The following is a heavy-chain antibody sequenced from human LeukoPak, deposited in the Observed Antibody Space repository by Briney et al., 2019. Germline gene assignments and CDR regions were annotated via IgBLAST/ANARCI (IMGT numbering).Heavy chain of an antibody. CDR3: ARVEVPAAINYYYMDV. J-gene: IGHJ6*03. CDR1: GGTFSSYA. Sequence: ASVKVSCKASGGTFSSYAISWVRQAPGQGLEWMGGIIPIFGTANYAQKFQGRVTITTDESTSTAYMELSSLRSEDTAVYYCARVEVPAAINYYYMDVWGKGTTVTVSS. CDR2: IIPIFGTA. V-gene: IGHV1-69*05. D-gene: IGHD2-2*01.